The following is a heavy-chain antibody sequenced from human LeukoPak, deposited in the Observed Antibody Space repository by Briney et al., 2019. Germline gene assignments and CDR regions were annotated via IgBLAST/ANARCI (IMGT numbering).Heavy chain of an antibody. V-gene: IGHV4-61*09. D-gene: IGHD6-13*01. J-gene: IGHJ6*03. CDR3: ARVRYSSCRGLVWYYYYMDV. Sequence: SQTLSLTCTVSGGSISSGFYDWYWIRQPAGKGLEWIGHIYTSKSMNYNPSLKSRVTISVDTSKNQFSLKLTSVTAADTAVYYCARVRYSSCRGLVWYYYYMDVWGKGTTVTVSS. CDR1: GGSISSGFYD. CDR2: IYTSKSM.